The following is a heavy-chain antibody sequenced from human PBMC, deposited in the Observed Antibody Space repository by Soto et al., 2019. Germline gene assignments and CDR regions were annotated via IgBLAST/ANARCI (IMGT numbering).Heavy chain of an antibody. J-gene: IGHJ5*02. D-gene: IGHD2-2*01. CDR3: TKSGAYCSSTSCYSGWFDP. CDR2: ISGSGGRT. CDR1: GFTFSSYA. V-gene: IGHV3-23*01. Sequence: EVQLLESGGGLVQPGGSLRLSCAASGFTFSSYAMSWVRQAPGKGLEWVSAISGSGGRTYYADSVKGRFTISRDNSKNTLYRQMNSLRAEDTAVYYCTKSGAYCSSTSCYSGWFDPWGQGTLVTVSS.